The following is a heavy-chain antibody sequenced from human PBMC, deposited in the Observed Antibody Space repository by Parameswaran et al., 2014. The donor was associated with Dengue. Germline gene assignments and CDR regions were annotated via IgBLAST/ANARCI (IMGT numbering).Heavy chain of an antibody. J-gene: IGHJ4*02. CDR2: IYYSGST. Sequence: VRQAPGKGLEWIGYIYYSGSTNYNPSLKSRVTISVDTSKNQFSLKLSSVTAADTAVYYCARHLLSGYSEYYFDYWGQGTLVTVSS. V-gene: IGHV4-59*08. CDR3: ARHLLSGYSEYYFDY. D-gene: IGHD5-12*01.